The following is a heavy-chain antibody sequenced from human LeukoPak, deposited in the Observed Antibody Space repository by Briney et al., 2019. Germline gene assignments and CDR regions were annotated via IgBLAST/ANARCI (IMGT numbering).Heavy chain of an antibody. CDR1: GFTFSDYY. CDR3: ARVSPSPPTPYYYYGIDV. Sequence: GGSLRLSCAASGFTFSDYYMSWIRQAPGKGLEWVSYISSSGSTIYYADSVKGRFTISRDNAKNSLYLQMNSLRAEDTAVYYCARVSPSPPTPYYYYGIDVWGQGTTVTVS. CDR2: ISSSGSTI. J-gene: IGHJ6*02. V-gene: IGHV3-11*01.